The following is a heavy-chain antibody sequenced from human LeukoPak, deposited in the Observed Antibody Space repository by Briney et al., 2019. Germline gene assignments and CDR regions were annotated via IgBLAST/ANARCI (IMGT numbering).Heavy chain of an antibody. Sequence: GGSLRLSCAAPGFTFSSYWMHWVRQAPGKGLVWVSRINSDGSSTSYADSVKGRFTISRDNAKNTLYLQMNSLRAEDTAVYYCARGGDIVVVPAAMGWSGYYFDYWGQGTLVTVSS. CDR3: ARGGDIVVVPAAMGWSGYYFDY. CDR1: GFTFSSYW. D-gene: IGHD2-2*01. J-gene: IGHJ4*02. V-gene: IGHV3-74*01. CDR2: INSDGSST.